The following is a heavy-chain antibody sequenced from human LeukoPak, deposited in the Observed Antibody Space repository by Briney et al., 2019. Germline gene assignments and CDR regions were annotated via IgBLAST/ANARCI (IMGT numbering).Heavy chain of an antibody. CDR3: AKENGDYGYFQH. D-gene: IGHD4-17*01. Sequence: GGSLRLSRAASGFTFSSYAMSWVRQAPGMGLEWVSAISGSGGFTYYGDSVKGRFTFSRDNSKNTLYLQMNSLRPEDTAVYYCAKENGDYGYFQHWGQGTLVTVSS. CDR1: GFTFSSYA. CDR2: ISGSGGFT. J-gene: IGHJ1*01. V-gene: IGHV3-23*01.